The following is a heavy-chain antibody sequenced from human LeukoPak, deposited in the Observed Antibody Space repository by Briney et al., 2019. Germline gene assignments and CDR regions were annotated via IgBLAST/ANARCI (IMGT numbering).Heavy chain of an antibody. V-gene: IGHV3-21*01. CDR2: ISSSSSYI. Sequence: PGGSLRLTCAASGFTFSSYSMNWVRQAPGKGLEWVSSISSSSSYIYYADSVKGRFTISRDNVKNSLYLQMNSLRAEDTAVYYCARVVMATIKDYYYYMDVWGKGTTVTVSS. J-gene: IGHJ6*03. D-gene: IGHD5-24*01. CDR3: ARVVMATIKDYYYYMDV. CDR1: GFTFSSYS.